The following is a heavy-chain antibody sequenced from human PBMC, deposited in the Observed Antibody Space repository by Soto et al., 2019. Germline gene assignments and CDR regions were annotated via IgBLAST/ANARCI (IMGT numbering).Heavy chain of an antibody. D-gene: IGHD3-16*02. V-gene: IGHV1-69*13. J-gene: IGHJ4*02. CDR2: IIPIFGTA. CDR3: ARVHSRPRRSLYLDY. CDR1: GGTFSSYA. Sequence: GASVKVSCKASGGTFSSYAISWVRQAPGQGLEWMGGIIPIFGTANYAQKFQGRVTITADESTSTAYMELSSLRSEDTAVYYCARVHSRPRRSLYLDYWGQGTLVTVSS.